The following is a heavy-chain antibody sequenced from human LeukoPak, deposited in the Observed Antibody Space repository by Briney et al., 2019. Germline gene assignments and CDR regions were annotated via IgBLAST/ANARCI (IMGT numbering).Heavy chain of an antibody. J-gene: IGHJ4*02. CDR1: GLTFNDYS. CDR2: INSRGKTI. D-gene: IGHD4-17*01. V-gene: IGHV3-11*01. CDR3: ASLYYGAADY. Sequence: PGGSLRPSCAASGLTFNDYSMSWIRQAPGKGLEWVSYINSRGKTIYYADSVKGRFTISRDNAKSSLYLQMNNLRAEDTAVYYCASLYYGAADYWGQGTLVTVSS.